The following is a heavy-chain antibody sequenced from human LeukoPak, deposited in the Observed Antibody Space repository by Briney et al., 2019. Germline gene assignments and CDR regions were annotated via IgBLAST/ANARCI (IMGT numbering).Heavy chain of an antibody. CDR3: AKVEWRCNAFDI. CDR1: GFTFSSYW. CDR2: INSDGSTT. V-gene: IGHV3-74*01. Sequence: PGGSLILVCAASGFTFSSYWMHWGRQAPGKGLVWVSRINSDGSTTNYADSVKGRFTISRDNAKNTLYLQMHSLRAEDTAVYYCAKVEWRCNAFDIWGQGTLVTVSS. J-gene: IGHJ3*02. D-gene: IGHD2-8*02.